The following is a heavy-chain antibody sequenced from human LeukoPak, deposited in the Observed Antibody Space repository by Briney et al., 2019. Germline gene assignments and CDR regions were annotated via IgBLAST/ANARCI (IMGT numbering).Heavy chain of an antibody. CDR1: GGSISGSY. D-gene: IGHD4-17*01. V-gene: IGHV4-59*01. J-gene: IGHJ4*02. Sequence: SETLSLTCTVSGGSISGSYWSWIRQPPGKGLEWIAYMYNSGSTNYNPSLKSRVTISIDTSKNQFSLKLSSPTAADTAIYYCARGIESYGDYGYWGQGILVTVS. CDR2: MYNSGST. CDR3: ARGIESYGDYGY.